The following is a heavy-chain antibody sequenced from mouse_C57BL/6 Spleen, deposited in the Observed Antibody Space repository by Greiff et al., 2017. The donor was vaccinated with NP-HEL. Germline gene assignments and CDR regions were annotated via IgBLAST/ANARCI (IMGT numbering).Heavy chain of an antibody. Sequence: QVQLQQPGAELVKPGASVKMSCKASGYTFTSYWITWVKQRPGQGLEWIGDIYPGSGSTNYNEKFKSKATLTVDTSSSTAYMQLSSLTSEDSAVYYCARALDYGSSYNWYFDVWGTGTTVTVSS. D-gene: IGHD1-1*01. V-gene: IGHV1-55*01. CDR3: ARALDYGSSYNWYFDV. J-gene: IGHJ1*03. CDR1: GYTFTSYW. CDR2: IYPGSGST.